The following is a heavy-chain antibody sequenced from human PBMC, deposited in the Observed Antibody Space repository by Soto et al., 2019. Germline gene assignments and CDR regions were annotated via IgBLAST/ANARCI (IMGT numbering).Heavy chain of an antibody. D-gene: IGHD1-26*01. CDR3: TRVGGSVSGMDV. Sequence: EVQLVESGGGLVQPGGSLRLSCAASGFTFSIYWMHWVRQAPGEGPVWVSRIDNAGSSARYADSVKGRFTISRDNAKNTVYLQMNSRRAEDTAVYYCTRVGGSVSGMDVWGQGTTVTVSS. J-gene: IGHJ6*02. CDR1: GFTFSIYW. CDR2: IDNAGSSA. V-gene: IGHV3-74*01.